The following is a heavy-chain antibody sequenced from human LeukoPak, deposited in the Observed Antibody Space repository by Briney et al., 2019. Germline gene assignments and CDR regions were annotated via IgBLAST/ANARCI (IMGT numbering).Heavy chain of an antibody. Sequence: SETLSLTCTVSGGSISSYYWSWIRQPPEKGLEWIGYIYYSGGTNYNPSLKSRVTISVDTSKNQFSLRLSSVAAADTAVYYCAGSGSGSYYSPWYFDLWGRGTLVTVSS. D-gene: IGHD3-10*01. CDR1: GGSISSYY. CDR2: IYYSGGT. J-gene: IGHJ2*01. V-gene: IGHV4-59*01. CDR3: AGSGSGSYYSPWYFDL.